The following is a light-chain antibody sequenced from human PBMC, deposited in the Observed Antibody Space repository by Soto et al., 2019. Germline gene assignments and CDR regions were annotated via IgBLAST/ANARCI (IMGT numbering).Light chain of an antibody. V-gene: IGLV2-14*01. CDR3: SSYTSSKTLV. CDR2: DVS. J-gene: IGLJ2*01. CDR1: SSDVGGYNY. Sequence: QSALTQPASGSGSPGQSITISCTGTSSDVGGYNYVSWYQQHPGKAPKLMIYDVSNRPSGVSNRFSGSKSGNTASLTISGLQDEDEADFYCSSYTSSKTLVFGGGTKLTVL.